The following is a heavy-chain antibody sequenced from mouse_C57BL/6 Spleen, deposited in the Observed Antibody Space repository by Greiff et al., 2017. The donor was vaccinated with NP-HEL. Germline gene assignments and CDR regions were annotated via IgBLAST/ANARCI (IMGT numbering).Heavy chain of an antibody. D-gene: IGHD2-3*01. V-gene: IGHV3-6*01. CDR1: GYSITSGYY. Sequence: EVKLVESGPGLVKPSQSLSLTCSVTGYSITSGYYWNWIRQFPGNKLEWMGYISYDGSNNYNPSLKNRISITRDTSKNQFFLKLNSVTTEDTATYYCARAGDGYFFYYWGQGTSVTVSS. CDR2: ISYDGSN. J-gene: IGHJ4*01. CDR3: ARAGDGYFFYY.